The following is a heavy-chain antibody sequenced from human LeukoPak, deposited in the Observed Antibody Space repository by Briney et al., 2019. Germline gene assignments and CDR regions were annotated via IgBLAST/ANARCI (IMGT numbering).Heavy chain of an antibody. J-gene: IGHJ4*02. CDR1: GGSISSSSYY. V-gene: IGHV4-39*07. D-gene: IGHD4-23*01. CDR3: ARVGGLRWFVGGDYGEPYFDY. Sequence: SETLSLTCTVSGGSISSSSYYWGWIRQPPGKGLEWIGSIYYSGSTYYNPSLKSRVTISVDTSKNQFSLKLSSVTAADTAVYYCARVGGLRWFVGGDYGEPYFDYWGQGTLVTVSS. CDR2: IYYSGST.